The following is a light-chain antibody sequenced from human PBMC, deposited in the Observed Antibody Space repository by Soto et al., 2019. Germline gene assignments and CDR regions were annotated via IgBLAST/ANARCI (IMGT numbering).Light chain of an antibody. Sequence: DIQMTQSPSNLSASIGDRVTITCRASQTIDNYLNWYQQKPGKAPKLLISAASRLQSGVPSRFSGVGSGTDFTLTINTLQPEDIATYCCQRGDTTPRFGGGTKVEIK. CDR2: AAS. J-gene: IGKJ4*01. CDR3: QRGDTTPR. CDR1: QTIDNY. V-gene: IGKV1-39*01.